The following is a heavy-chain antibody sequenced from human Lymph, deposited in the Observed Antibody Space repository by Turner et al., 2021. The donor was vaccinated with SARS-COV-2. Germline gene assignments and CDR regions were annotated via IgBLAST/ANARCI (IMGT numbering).Heavy chain of an antibody. Sequence: EVQLVESGGGVVQPGVSLRLSCAASGFTFDDYAMHWVRQAPGKGLEWVSLISVDGGSKYYADSVKGRFTISRDDSKNSLYLQINSLRTEDTALYYCAKEGLSGRRLQFVPYFAYWGQGTLVSVSS. CDR1: GFTFDDYA. V-gene: IGHV3-43*02. D-gene: IGHD5-12*01. CDR2: ISVDGGSK. J-gene: IGHJ4*02. CDR3: AKEGLSGRRLQFVPYFAY.